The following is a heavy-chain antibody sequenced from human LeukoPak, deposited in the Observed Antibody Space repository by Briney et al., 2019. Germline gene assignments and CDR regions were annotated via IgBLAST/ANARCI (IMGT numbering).Heavy chain of an antibody. V-gene: IGHV3-48*01. D-gene: IGHD3-22*01. CDR1: GFTFSSYW. CDR2: ISSSSSPI. CDR3: ARDHHRRLYDSQARDTFDI. J-gene: IGHJ3*02. Sequence: PGGSLRLPCAASGFTFSSYWMSWVRQAPGKGLEWVSYISSSSSPIYYADSVKGRFAISRDNAKNSLYLQMNSLRAEDTAVYYCARDHHRRLYDSQARDTFDIWGQGTMVTVSS.